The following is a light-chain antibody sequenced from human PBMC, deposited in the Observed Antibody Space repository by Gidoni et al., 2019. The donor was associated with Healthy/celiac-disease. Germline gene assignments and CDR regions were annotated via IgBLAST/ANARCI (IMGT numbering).Light chain of an antibody. J-gene: IGKJ2*01. Sequence: DIQPAQSPSSLSASVGDRVTITCRASQSISSYLNWYQQKPGKAPKLLIYAASSLQSGVPSRFSGSGSVTDFTLTISSLQPEDFATYYCQQSYSTPPWTFGQGTKLEIK. CDR1: QSISSY. V-gene: IGKV1-39*01. CDR3: QQSYSTPPWT. CDR2: AAS.